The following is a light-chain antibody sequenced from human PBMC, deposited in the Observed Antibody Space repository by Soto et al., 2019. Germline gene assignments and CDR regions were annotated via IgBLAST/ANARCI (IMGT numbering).Light chain of an antibody. CDR2: GAS. CDR1: QSVSSSY. Sequence: IVLTQSPGTLSLSPGEGATLSCRASQSVSSSYLAWYQQKPGQAPSLLIYGASSRATGIPDRFSGSGSGTDFTLTISRLEPEDFAMYYCQQYAISPITFGQGTRLEIK. CDR3: QQYAISPIT. V-gene: IGKV3-20*01. J-gene: IGKJ5*01.